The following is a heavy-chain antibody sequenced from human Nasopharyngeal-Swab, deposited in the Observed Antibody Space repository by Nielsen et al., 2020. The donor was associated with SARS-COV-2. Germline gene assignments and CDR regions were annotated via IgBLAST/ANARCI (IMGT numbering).Heavy chain of an antibody. Sequence: GGSLRLSCAASGFTFRNHDMHWVRQAAGKGLEWVSGLGSAGDTFYPVSVKGRFTIPRDNAKNSVYLQMKNLRAGDTAVYYCARGYCSGGDCYFYYHGLDVWGQGTTVTVSS. V-gene: IGHV3-13*01. CDR1: GFTFRNHD. D-gene: IGHD2-15*01. CDR2: LGSAGDT. J-gene: IGHJ6*02. CDR3: ARGYCSGGDCYFYYHGLDV.